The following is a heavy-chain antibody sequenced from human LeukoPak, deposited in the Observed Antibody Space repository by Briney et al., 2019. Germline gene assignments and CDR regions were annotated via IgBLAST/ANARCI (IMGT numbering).Heavy chain of an antibody. CDR2: IMPMFGKA. D-gene: IGHD2-2*01. CDR1: GGTFSSYD. J-gene: IGHJ4*02. CDR3: AGGRTDIVVVPATLRNYYFDY. Sequence: SVKVSCKASGGTFSSYDISWVRQAPGQGLEWMGGIMPMFGKANYAQKFQGRVTTTADKATSTAYMELSSLRSEDTAVYYCAGGRTDIVVVPATLRNYYFDYWGQGTLVIVSS. V-gene: IGHV1-69*06.